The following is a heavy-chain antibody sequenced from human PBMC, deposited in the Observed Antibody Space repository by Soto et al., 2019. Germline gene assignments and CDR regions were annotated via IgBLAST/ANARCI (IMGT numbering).Heavy chain of an antibody. Sequence: EVQLLESGGGLVQPGGSLRLSCAASGLTFSSYAMTWVRQAPGKGLDWVSSISGSDGATYYADSVKGRFTISRDNSKNTLDLQMNSLRAEDTAVYYCAKYCGGDCYNVFDIWGQGTMVTVSS. J-gene: IGHJ3*02. CDR2: ISGSDGAT. CDR3: AKYCGGDCYNVFDI. V-gene: IGHV3-23*01. D-gene: IGHD2-21*02. CDR1: GLTFSSYA.